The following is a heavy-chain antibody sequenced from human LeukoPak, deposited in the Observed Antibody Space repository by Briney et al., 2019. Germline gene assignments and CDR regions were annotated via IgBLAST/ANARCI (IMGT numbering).Heavy chain of an antibody. CDR3: ARLSGEGSTLDY. J-gene: IGHJ4*02. CDR2: IYPGDSDT. D-gene: IGHD3-16*01. Sequence: WIGWVXXXPGKGLEWMGIIYPGDSDTRYSPSFQGQVTISADKSISTAYLQWSSLKASDTAMYYCARLSGEGSTLDYWGQGTLVTVSS. CDR1: W. V-gene: IGHV5-51*01.